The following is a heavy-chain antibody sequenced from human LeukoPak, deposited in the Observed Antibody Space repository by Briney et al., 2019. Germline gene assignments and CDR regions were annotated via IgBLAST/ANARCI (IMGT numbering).Heavy chain of an antibody. CDR2: ISSSSIYI. D-gene: IGHD2-15*01. Sequence: GGSLRLSCAASRFRFSNYNMNWVRQAPGKGLEWVSSISSSSIYIYYADSVKGRFTISRDNAKNSLYLQMNSLRAEDTAVYYCARDLESEIYCSGGSRYSVYYYGMDVWGQGTTVTVSS. CDR3: ARDLESEIYCSGGSRYSVYYYGMDV. V-gene: IGHV3-21*01. J-gene: IGHJ6*02. CDR1: RFRFSNYN.